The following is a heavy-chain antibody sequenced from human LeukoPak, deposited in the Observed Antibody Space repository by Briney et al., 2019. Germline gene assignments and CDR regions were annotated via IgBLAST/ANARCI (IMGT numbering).Heavy chain of an antibody. Sequence: SETLSLTCTVSGGSISSSSYYWGWIRQPPGKGLEWIGSIYYSGSTYYNPSLKSRVTISVDTSKNQLSLKLSSVTAADTAVYYCARENSSGWYFHYWGQGTLVTVSS. J-gene: IGHJ4*02. CDR1: GGSISSSSYY. V-gene: IGHV4-39*07. CDR3: ARENSSGWYFHY. D-gene: IGHD6-19*01. CDR2: IYYSGST.